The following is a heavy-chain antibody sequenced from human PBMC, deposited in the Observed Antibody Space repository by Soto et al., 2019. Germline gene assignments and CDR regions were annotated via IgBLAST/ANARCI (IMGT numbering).Heavy chain of an antibody. CDR2: IDPTDSYT. CDR3: ARRMRMTPGGRPDSYGMDV. J-gene: IGHJ6*02. Sequence: PGESLKISCKGSGYSFINYWISWVRQMPGKGLEWMGNIDPTDSYTNYSPSFQGRVTISLDKSVSTAYLRWSSLEASDTAMYYCARRMRMTPGGRPDSYGMDVWGQGTTVTVSS. V-gene: IGHV5-10-1*01. CDR1: GYSFINYW. D-gene: IGHD2-15*01.